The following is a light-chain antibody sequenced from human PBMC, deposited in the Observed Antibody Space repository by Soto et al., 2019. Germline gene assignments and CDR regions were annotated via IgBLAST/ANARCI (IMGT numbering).Light chain of an antibody. V-gene: IGKV1-39*01. CDR2: AAS. CDR1: QIISNY. CDR3: QQSYTTPIN. J-gene: IGKJ3*01. Sequence: DIQMTQSPSSVSASVGDRVTITCRASQIISNYLNWYQQKPGKAPELLIYAASSLQSGVPSRFSGSGSGTDFTLTISSLQPEDFATYYCQQSYTTPINFGPGTKVDIK.